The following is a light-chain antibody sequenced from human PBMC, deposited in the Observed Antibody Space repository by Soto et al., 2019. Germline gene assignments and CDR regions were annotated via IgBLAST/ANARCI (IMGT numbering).Light chain of an antibody. CDR2: DVS. J-gene: IGLJ2*01. V-gene: IGLV2-14*01. CDR1: SSDVGSYNYNY. Sequence: QSALTQPASVSESPGQSITISCTGTSSDVGSYNYNYVSWYQQHPGKAPKLMIYDVSNRPSGVSNRFSGSKSGNKASLTISGLQAEDEADYYCSSYTTSDTVVFGGGTKLTVL. CDR3: SSYTTSDTVV.